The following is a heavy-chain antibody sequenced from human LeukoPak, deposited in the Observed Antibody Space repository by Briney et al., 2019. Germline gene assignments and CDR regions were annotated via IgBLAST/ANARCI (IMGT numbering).Heavy chain of an antibody. V-gene: IGHV3-21*01. D-gene: IGHD2-2*01. CDR3: ARDHVVVVPAANNYYYYGMDV. Sequence: GGSLRLSCAASGFTFSSYRMNWVRQAPGKGLEWVSSISSSSSYIYYADSVKGRFTISRDNAKNSLYLQMNSLRAEDTAVYYCARDHVVVVPAANNYYYYGMDVWGQGTTVTVSS. CDR2: ISSSSSYI. J-gene: IGHJ6*02. CDR1: GFTFSSYR.